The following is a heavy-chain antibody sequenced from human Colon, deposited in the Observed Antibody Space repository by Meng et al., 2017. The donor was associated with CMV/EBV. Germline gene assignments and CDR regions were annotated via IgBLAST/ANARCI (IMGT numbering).Heavy chain of an antibody. CDR1: GFTLRNYA. J-gene: IGHJ4*02. Sequence: GGSLRLSCAASGFTLRNYAMSWVRQAPGKGLEWVSVIYAGGRSTYYADSVKGRFIISRDDSKNTLYMQMNSLRAEDTAVYYCARWDSRGIWDYWGQGTLVTVSS. CDR3: ARWDSRGIWDY. CDR2: IYAGGRST. D-gene: IGHD3-22*01. V-gene: IGHV3-23*03.